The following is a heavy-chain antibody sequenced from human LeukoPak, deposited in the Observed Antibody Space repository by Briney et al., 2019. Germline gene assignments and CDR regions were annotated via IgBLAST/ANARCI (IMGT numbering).Heavy chain of an antibody. CDR3: ARGLSGSPRPEDY. V-gene: IGHV3-21*01. J-gene: IGHJ4*02. Sequence: GGSLRLSCAASGFTFSSYSMNWVRQAPGKGLEWVSSISSSSSYIYYADSVKGRFTISRDNAKNSLYLQMNSLRAEDTAVYYCARGLSGSPRPEDYWGQGTLVTVSS. CDR2: ISSSSSYI. CDR1: GFTFSSYS. D-gene: IGHD3-22*01.